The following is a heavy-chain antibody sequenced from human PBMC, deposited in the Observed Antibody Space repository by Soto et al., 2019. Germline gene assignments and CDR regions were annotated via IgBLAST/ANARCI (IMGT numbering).Heavy chain of an antibody. V-gene: IGHV3-7*03. Sequence: GGSLRLSCVASGFTFISSFMGWVRRAPGKGLEWVANINQDGGGTYYVDSVEGRFTISRDNAKDSLYLQMNSLRGEDTAVYYCARYFRGSGRYFFDYWGQGTLVTVSS. CDR2: INQDGGGT. D-gene: IGHD6-19*01. J-gene: IGHJ4*02. CDR3: ARYFRGSGRYFFDY. CDR1: GFTFISSF.